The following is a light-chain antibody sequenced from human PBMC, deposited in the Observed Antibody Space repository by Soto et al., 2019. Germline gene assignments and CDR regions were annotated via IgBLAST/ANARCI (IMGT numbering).Light chain of an antibody. CDR3: CSYAGSYTYV. CDR2: DVT. J-gene: IGLJ1*01. V-gene: IGLV2-11*01. CDR1: SNDVGDYIY. Sequence: QSALTQPCSVSGSPGQSVTISCTGTSNDVGDYIYVSWYQQHPGKAPKLMIYDVTKRPSGVPDRFSGSKSGNTASLTISGLQAEDEADYYCCSYAGSYTYVFGTGTKLTVL.